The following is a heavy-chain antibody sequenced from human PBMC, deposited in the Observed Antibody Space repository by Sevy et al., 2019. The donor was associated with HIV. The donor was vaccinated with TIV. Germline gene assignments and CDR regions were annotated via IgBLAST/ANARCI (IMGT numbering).Heavy chain of an antibody. CDR2: IHNSGGT. V-gene: IGHV4-30-4*01. CDR1: GGSISNSDSY. CDR3: YCKRGYRHGTFDY. Sequence: SETLSLTCTVSGGSISNSDSYWSWIRQPPGKGLEWIGYIHNSGGTYHNPFLKSRVSMSVDTSERQFSLRLRFLTAADAAISYCYCKRGYRHGTFDYWGQGTLVTVSS. J-gene: IGHJ4*02. D-gene: IGHD5-12*01.